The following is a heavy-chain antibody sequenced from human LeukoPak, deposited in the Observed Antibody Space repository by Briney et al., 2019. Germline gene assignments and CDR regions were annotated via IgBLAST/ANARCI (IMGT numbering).Heavy chain of an antibody. CDR1: GFTFSSYA. J-gene: IGHJ5*02. V-gene: IGHV3-23*01. D-gene: IGHD6-6*01. CDR3: AKDRGQLVPKYNWFDP. CDR2: ISSSGSST. Sequence: GGSLRLSCAASGFTFSSYAMNWVRQAPGKGLEWVSAISSSGSSTYYADSVKGRLTISRDNSKNTLYLQMNSLRAEDTAVYYCAKDRGQLVPKYNWFDPWGQGTLVTVSS.